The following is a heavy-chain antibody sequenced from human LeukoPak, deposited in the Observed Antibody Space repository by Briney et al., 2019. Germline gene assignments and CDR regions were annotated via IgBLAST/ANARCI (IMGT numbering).Heavy chain of an antibody. J-gene: IGHJ4*02. CDR1: GYTFTSYG. D-gene: IGHD5-18*01. Sequence: SVKVSCKASGYTFTSYGISWVRQAPGQGLEWMGGIIPIFGTANYAQKFQGRVTITADESTSTAYMELSSLRSEDTAVYYCASSNSYASPGYFDYWGQGTLVTVSS. CDR2: IIPIFGTA. V-gene: IGHV1-69*13. CDR3: ASSNSYASPGYFDY.